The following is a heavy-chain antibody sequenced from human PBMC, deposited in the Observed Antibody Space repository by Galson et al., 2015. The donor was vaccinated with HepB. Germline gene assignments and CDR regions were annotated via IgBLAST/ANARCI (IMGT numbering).Heavy chain of an antibody. J-gene: IGHJ4*02. D-gene: IGHD6-19*01. CDR1: RFIFSSYA. Sequence: SLRLSCAASRFIFSSYAMNWVRQAPGKGLEWVSTISGGTGSTYYADSVKGRFTISRYNAKNSLYLEMNSLRVEDTAMYYCAGLAGMYYWGQGTLVTVSS. V-gene: IGHV3-23*01. CDR2: ISGGTGST. CDR3: AGLAGMYY.